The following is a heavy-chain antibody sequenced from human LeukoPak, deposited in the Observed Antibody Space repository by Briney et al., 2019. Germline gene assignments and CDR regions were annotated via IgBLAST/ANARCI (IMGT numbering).Heavy chain of an antibody. Sequence: GGSLRLSCAASGFTFNSYWMTWVRQAPGKGLEWVADIKQDGSDKYYAGSVKGRFTISRDNAKNSLYLQMNSLRAEDTAVYFCARYNSAWKTDDYWGQGTLVTVSS. CDR1: GFTFNSYW. D-gene: IGHD6-19*01. CDR3: ARYNSAWKTDDY. J-gene: IGHJ4*02. V-gene: IGHV3-7*03. CDR2: IKQDGSDK.